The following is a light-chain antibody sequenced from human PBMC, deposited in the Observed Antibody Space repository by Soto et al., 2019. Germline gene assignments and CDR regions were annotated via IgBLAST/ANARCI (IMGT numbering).Light chain of an antibody. CDR3: SSFTISSTLV. Sequence: QSALTQPASVSGSPGQSITISCTGTSSDVGGYNYVSWYQQHPGKAPKLMIYDVSNRPSGVSNRFSGSKSGNTASLTISGLQADDEADYYCSSFTISSTLVFGTGTKLTVL. CDR1: SSDVGGYNY. J-gene: IGLJ1*01. CDR2: DVS. V-gene: IGLV2-14*01.